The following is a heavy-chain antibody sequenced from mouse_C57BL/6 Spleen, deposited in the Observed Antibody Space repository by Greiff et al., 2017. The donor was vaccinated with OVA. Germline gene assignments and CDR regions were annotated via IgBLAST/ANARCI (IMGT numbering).Heavy chain of an antibody. CDR2: IDPENGDT. Sequence: EVQLQQSGAELVRPGASVKLSCTASGFNIKDDYMHWVKQRPEQGLEWIGWIDPENGDTEYASKFQGKATITADTSSNTAYLQLSSLTSEDTAVYYCTTALWVTTVVATDYWGQGTTLTVSS. D-gene: IGHD1-1*01. CDR1: GFNIKDDY. V-gene: IGHV14-4*01. J-gene: IGHJ2*01. CDR3: TTALWVTTVVATDY.